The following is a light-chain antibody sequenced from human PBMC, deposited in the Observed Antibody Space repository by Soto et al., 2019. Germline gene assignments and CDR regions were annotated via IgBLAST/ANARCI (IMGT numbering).Light chain of an antibody. J-gene: IGKJ4*01. CDR2: LAS. CDR1: QKINNI. V-gene: IGKV1-39*01. Sequence: DIQMTQSPSSVSASLGDRINVTCRASQKINNILNWYQQKPGKAPKLLIFLASTLETGVPARFGGSGSGTDFTLNISNLQPEDSATYYCQHSLRYPRTFGRGTRVDIQ. CDR3: QHSLRYPRT.